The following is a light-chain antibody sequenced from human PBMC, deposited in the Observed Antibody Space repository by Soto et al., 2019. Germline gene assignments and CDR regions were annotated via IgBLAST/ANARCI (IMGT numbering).Light chain of an antibody. CDR1: QSINFY. V-gene: IGKV1-39*01. Sequence: DIQMTQSPSSLSASVGDRVTITCRASQSINFYLNWYQQKPGKAPKLLISDASRLQSGVPSRFSGSGGGTDFTLTISSMRPEDFATFYCQQSYTAPQTFGLGTKVEVK. CDR3: QQSYTAPQT. CDR2: DAS. J-gene: IGKJ1*01.